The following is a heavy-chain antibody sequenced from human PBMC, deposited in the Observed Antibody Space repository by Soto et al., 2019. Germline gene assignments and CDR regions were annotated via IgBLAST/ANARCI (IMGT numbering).Heavy chain of an antibody. CDR2: ISYDGSNK. CDR1: GFTFSSYG. Sequence: GGSLRLSCAASGFTFSSYGMHWVRQAPGKGLEWVAVISYDGSNKYYADSVKGRFTISRDNAKNSLYLQMNSLRAEDTAVYYCARDSEDFDWLPDPYYYYYYMDVWGKGTTVTVSS. CDR3: ARDSEDFDWLPDPYYYYYYMDV. J-gene: IGHJ6*03. D-gene: IGHD3-9*01. V-gene: IGHV3-30*03.